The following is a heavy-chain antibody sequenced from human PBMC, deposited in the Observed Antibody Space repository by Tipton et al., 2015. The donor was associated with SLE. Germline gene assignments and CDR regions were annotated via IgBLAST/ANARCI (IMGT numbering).Heavy chain of an antibody. CDR2: VYYGGST. D-gene: IGHD7-27*01. J-gene: IGHJ4*02. CDR3: ARGRPLGQFDY. V-gene: IGHV4-59*13. CDR1: GGSITNYY. Sequence: TLSLTCTVSGGSITNYYWNWIRQPPGKGLEWIGYVYYGGSTNYNPSLKSRVTISLDTSKNHFSLKLSSVTAADTAVYYCARGRPLGQFDYWGQGTLATVSS.